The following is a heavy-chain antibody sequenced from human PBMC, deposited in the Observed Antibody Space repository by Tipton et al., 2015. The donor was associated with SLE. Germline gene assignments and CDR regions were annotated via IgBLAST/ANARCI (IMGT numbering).Heavy chain of an antibody. CDR3: AREGVGLFAMDV. D-gene: IGHD3-3*01. CDR1: GDSISSSNYY. J-gene: IGHJ6*02. CDR2: IYYSGST. Sequence: LRLSCTVSGDSISSSNYYWSWIRQPPGKGLEWIGYIYYSGSTYYNPSLKSRVTISVDTSKNQFSLNLSSVTAADTAVYYCAREGVGLFAMDVWGQGTTVTVSS. V-gene: IGHV4-30-4*01.